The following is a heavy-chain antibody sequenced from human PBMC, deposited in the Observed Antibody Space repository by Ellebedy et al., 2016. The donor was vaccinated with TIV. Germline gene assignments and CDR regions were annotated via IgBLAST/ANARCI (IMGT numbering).Heavy chain of an antibody. CDR3: TTDDEGMVRGVIYYYGMDV. D-gene: IGHD3-10*01. Sequence: GGSLRLSXAASGFTFSNAWMSWVRQAPGKGLEWVGRIKSKTDGGKTDSVAPVKGRFTISRDDSKNTLYLQMNSLKTEDTAVYYCTTDDEGMVRGVIYYYGMDVWGQGTTVTVSS. CDR1: GFTFSNAW. V-gene: IGHV3-15*01. J-gene: IGHJ6*02. CDR2: IKSKTDGGKT.